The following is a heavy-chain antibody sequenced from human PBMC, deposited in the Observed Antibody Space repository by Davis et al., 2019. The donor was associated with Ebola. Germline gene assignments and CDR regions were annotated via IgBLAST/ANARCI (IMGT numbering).Heavy chain of an antibody. Sequence: SCAASGFTFSSYGMHWVRQAPGKGLEWVAVISYDGSNKYYADSVKGRFTISRDNSKNTLYLQMNSLRAEDTAVYYCAKDPTVTTFIYYYYGMDVWGQGTTVTASS. J-gene: IGHJ6*02. D-gene: IGHD4-17*01. V-gene: IGHV3-30*18. CDR3: AKDPTVTTFIYYYYGMDV. CDR2: ISYDGSNK. CDR1: GFTFSSYG.